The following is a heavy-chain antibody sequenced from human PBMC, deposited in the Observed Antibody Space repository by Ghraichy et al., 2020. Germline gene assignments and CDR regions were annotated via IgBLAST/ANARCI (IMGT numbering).Heavy chain of an antibody. D-gene: IGHD3-22*01. CDR3: VKKSGYYYDSSGYYSPPEYFQH. J-gene: IGHJ1*01. Sequence: GGSLRLSCSASGFTFSSYAMHWVRQAPGKGLEYVSAISSNGGSTYYADSVKGRFPISRDNSKNTLYLQMSSLRAEDTAVYYCVKKSGYYYDSSGYYSPPEYFQHWGQGTLVTVSS. V-gene: IGHV3-64D*06. CDR2: ISSNGGST. CDR1: GFTFSSYA.